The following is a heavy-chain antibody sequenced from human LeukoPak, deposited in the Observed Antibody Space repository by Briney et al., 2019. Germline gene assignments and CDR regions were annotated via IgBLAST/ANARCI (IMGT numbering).Heavy chain of an antibody. CDR2: ISSCVGTI. D-gene: IGHD3-22*01. CDR1: GFTFSSYR. V-gene: IGHV3-48*01. J-gene: IGHJ4*02. Sequence: GGSLRLSCAASGFTFSSYRMHWVRQAPGKGLEWVSYISSCVGTIYYADSVKGRFTISRDNTKNAMYQQMNSLRAEDTAVYYCAIGLPLDYYDNSGYYLTDYWGQGTLVTVSS. CDR3: AIGLPLDYYDNSGYYLTDY.